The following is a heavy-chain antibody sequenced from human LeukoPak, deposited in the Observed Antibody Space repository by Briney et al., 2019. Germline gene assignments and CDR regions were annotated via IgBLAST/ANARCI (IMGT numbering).Heavy chain of an antibody. J-gene: IGHJ6*03. CDR3: ARDQDYYYMDV. CDR2: ISYDGSNK. CDR1: GFTFSSYA. Sequence: PGGSLRLSYAASGFTFSSYAMHWVRQAPGKGLEWVAVISYDGSNKYYADSVKGRFTISRDNSKNTLYLQMNSLRAEDTAVYYCARDQDYYYMDVWGKGTTVTVSS. V-gene: IGHV3-30*01.